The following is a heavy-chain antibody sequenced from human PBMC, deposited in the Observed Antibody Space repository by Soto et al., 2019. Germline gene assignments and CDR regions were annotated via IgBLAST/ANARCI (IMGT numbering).Heavy chain of an antibody. D-gene: IGHD3-10*01. Sequence: ASVKVSCKASGYTFTSYGISWVRQAPGQGLEWMGWISAYNGNTNYAQKLQGRVTMTTDTSTSTAYMELRSLRSDDTAVYYCERDRDELWFGEFTDYCGQGPLVTVSS. CDR2: ISAYNGNT. CDR1: GYTFTSYG. V-gene: IGHV1-18*01. J-gene: IGHJ4*02. CDR3: ERDRDELWFGEFTDY.